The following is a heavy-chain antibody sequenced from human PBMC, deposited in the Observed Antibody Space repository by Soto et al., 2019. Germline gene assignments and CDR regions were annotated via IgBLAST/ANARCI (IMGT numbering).Heavy chain of an antibody. CDR1: AYTFSSYA. V-gene: IGHV1-18*01. CDR2: ISAYSGNT. Sequence: VASVKVSCKASAYTFSSYAFSWVRQAPGQGLEWVGWISAYSGNTNYAQKFQGRVTMTTDTSTSTAYMDLRSLRSDDTAVYYCARAALTSNWAFDMWGRRTMVTVSS. CDR3: ARAALTSNWAFDM. D-gene: IGHD1-1*01. J-gene: IGHJ3*02.